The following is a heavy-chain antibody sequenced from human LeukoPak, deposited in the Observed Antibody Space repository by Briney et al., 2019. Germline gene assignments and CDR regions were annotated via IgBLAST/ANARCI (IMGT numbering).Heavy chain of an antibody. D-gene: IGHD3-22*01. CDR1: GGSISSYSISTFY. J-gene: IGHJ3*02. CDR3: ARAYDSSQSPIGGHGPDAFDI. Sequence: SETLSFTCTVSGGSISSYSISTFYWTWIRQPTGKGLEWIGRIYTNGNTDYTPSLKSRVTMSVDPSKNQFSLRLSSVTAADTAVYYCARAYDSSQSPIGGHGPDAFDIWGQGSMVTVSS. CDR2: IYTNGNT. V-gene: IGHV4-4*07.